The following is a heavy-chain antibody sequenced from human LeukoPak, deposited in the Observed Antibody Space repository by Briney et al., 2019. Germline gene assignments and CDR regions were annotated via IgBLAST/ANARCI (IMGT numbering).Heavy chain of an antibody. V-gene: IGHV3-21*01. J-gene: IGHJ6*03. Sequence: GGSLRLSCAASGFTFSRNSMNWVRQAPGKGLEWVSSISSSSIYIYYADSLKGRFTISRDNAKNSLYLQMHSLRAEDTAVYYCARDRLLEDRHYYSYYYMDVWGKGTTVTVSS. CDR2: ISSSSIYI. CDR1: GFTFSRNS. D-gene: IGHD1-1*01. CDR3: ARDRLLEDRHYYSYYYMDV.